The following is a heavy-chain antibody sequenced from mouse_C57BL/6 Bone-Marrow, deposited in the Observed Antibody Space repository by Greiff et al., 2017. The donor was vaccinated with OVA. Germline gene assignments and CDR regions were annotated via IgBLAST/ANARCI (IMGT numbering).Heavy chain of an antibody. V-gene: IGHV5-4*01. CDR2: ISDGGSYT. CDR3: ARDGGTSAY. D-gene: IGHD3-3*01. CDR1: GFTFSSYA. Sequence: EVMLVESGGGLVKPGGSLKLSCAASGFTFSSYAMSWVRQTPEKRLEWVATISDGGSYTYYPDNVKGRFTISRDNAKNNLYLQMGHLKSEDTAMYYCARDGGTSAYWGQGTLVTVSA. J-gene: IGHJ3*01.